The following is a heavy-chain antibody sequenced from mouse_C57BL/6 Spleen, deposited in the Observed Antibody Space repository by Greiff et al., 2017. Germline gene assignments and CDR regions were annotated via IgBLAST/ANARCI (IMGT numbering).Heavy chain of an antibody. CDR3: ARSDGYYYYFDY. CDR2: INPNNGGT. Sequence: EVKLQESGPELVKPGASVKMSCKASGYTFTDYNMHWVKQSHGKSLEWIGYINPNNGGTSYNQKFKGKATLTVNKSSSTAYMELRSLTSEDSAVYYCARSDGYYYYFDYWGQGTTLTVSS. V-gene: IGHV1-22*01. CDR1: GYTFTDYN. J-gene: IGHJ2*01. D-gene: IGHD2-3*01.